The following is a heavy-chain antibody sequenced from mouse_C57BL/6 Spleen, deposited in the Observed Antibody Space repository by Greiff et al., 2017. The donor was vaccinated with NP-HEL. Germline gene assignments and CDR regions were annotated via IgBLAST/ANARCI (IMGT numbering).Heavy chain of an antibody. CDR2: IWGDGST. D-gene: IGHD2-3*01. Sequence: VQRVESGPGLVAPSQSLSITCTVSGFSFTSYGVSWVRQPPGKGLEWLGVIWGDGSTNYHSALISRLSISKDNSKSQVFLKLNSLQTDDTATYYCAKGGDGFLYWYFDVWGTGTTVTVSS. CDR3: AKGGDGFLYWYFDV. V-gene: IGHV2-3*01. J-gene: IGHJ1*03. CDR1: GFSFTSYG.